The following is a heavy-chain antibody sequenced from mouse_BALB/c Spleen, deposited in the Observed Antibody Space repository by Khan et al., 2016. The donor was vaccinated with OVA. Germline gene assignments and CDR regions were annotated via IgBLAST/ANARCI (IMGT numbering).Heavy chain of an antibody. CDR3: ARDESLYHCDL. Sequence: VQLQESGAELVRPGASVKLSCKTSGYIFTSYWIHWIKQRSGQGLEWIARIYPGTDNSYYNEKFKDKATLTADKSSSTAYMQLSSLKSDDSDVYFCARDESLYHCDLWGQGTTLTVSA. CDR2: IYPGTDNS. D-gene: IGHD6-2*01. J-gene: IGHJ2*01. V-gene: IGHV1S132*01. CDR1: GYIFTSYW.